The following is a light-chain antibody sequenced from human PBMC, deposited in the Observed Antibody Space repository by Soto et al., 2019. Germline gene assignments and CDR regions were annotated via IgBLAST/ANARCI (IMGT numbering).Light chain of an antibody. CDR2: DAS. CDR3: KQYNIYPRDI. Sequence: DIQMTQSPSTLSASVGDRVTITCRASQSISSWLAWYQQKPGKAPKLLIYDASSLESGVPSRFSGSGSGTEFTLTISSLQPDDFATYYCKQYNIYPRDIFGQGTKLEIK. V-gene: IGKV1-5*01. CDR1: QSISSW. J-gene: IGKJ2*01.